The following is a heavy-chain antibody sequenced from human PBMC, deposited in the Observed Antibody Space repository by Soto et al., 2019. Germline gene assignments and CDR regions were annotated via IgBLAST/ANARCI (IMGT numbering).Heavy chain of an antibody. J-gene: IGHJ5*02. CDR1: GYIFTKYG. Sequence: ASVKVSCKAQGYIFTKYGIGWVRQAPGHGLEWMGLINVYNGDRKVAQKFQDRVSMTTDTATDTAYMELKSLRSGDTAVYYCARLQLGGDRMLNWFDPWGQGTLVTVSS. CDR2: INVYNGDR. V-gene: IGHV1-18*01. CDR3: ARLQLGGDRMLNWFDP. D-gene: IGHD2-21*02.